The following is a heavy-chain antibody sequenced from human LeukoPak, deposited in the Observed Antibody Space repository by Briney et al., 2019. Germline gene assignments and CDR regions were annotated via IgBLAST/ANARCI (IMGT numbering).Heavy chain of an antibody. D-gene: IGHD3-9*01. CDR2: ISGSGGST. CDR3: ARGDYDILTNWFDP. Sequence: GGSLRLSCAASGFTFNSYAMNWVRQAPGKGLEWVSGISGSGGSTYYADSVKGRFTISRDNSKNTLYLQMNSLRAEDTAVYYCARGDYDILTNWFDPWGQGTLVTVSS. V-gene: IGHV3-23*01. J-gene: IGHJ5*02. CDR1: GFTFNSYA.